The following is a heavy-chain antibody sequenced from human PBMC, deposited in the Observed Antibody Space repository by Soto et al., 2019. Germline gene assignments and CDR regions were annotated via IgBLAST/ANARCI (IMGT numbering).Heavy chain of an antibody. V-gene: IGHV3-48*01. CDR2: ISTSSATI. CDR3: AKRGAYNSGWVGDFDY. CDR1: GFTFSSYN. Sequence: GSLRLSCAASGFTFSSYNMNWVRQAPGKGLEWLSYISTSSATILYADSVKGRFTISRDNAKNSLFLQMNSLRAEDTAVYFCAKRGAYNSGWVGDFDYWGQGTLVTVSS. J-gene: IGHJ4*02. D-gene: IGHD6-19*01.